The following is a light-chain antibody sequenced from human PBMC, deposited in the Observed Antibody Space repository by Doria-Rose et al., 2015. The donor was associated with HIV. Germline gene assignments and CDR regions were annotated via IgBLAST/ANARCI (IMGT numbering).Light chain of an antibody. J-gene: IGKJ5*01. CDR2: DAS. CDR3: QQYGTSRGT. V-gene: IGKV3-20*01. CDR1: QRVKSSY. Sequence: TQSPGTLSLSPGERATLSRRASQRVKSSYLAWYQQQPGQAPRLLIYDASTRATGIPDRFSGGGSGTDFTLTISRLEPEDVAVYYCQQYGTSRGTFGQGTRLEIK.